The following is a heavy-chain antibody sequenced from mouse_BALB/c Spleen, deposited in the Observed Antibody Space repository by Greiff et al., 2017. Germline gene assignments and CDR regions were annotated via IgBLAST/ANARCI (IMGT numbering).Heavy chain of an antibody. J-gene: IGHJ4*01. CDR2: ISNGGGST. V-gene: IGHV5-12-2*01. D-gene: IGHD2-4*01. CDR1: GFTFSSYT. Sequence: EVHLVESGGGLVQPGGSLKLSCAASGFTFSSYTMSWVRQTPEKRLEWVAYISNGGGSTYYPDTVKGRFTISRDNAKNTLYLQMSSLKSEDTAMYYCARRGYDYDSYAMDYWGQGTSVTVSS. CDR3: ARRGYDYDSYAMDY.